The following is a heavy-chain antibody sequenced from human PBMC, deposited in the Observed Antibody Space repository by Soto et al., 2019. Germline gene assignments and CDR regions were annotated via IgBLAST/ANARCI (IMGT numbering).Heavy chain of an antibody. CDR3: ARVRPHILTAYYSRRSCRFAP. J-gene: IGHJ5*02. Sequence: SETLSLTCAVYGGSFSGYYWSWIRQPPGKGLEWIGEINHSGSTNYNPSLKSRVTISVDTSKNQFSLKLSSVTAADTAVYYCARVRPHILTAYYSRRSCRFAPWGQGTLVTVSS. D-gene: IGHD3-9*01. V-gene: IGHV4-34*01. CDR2: INHSGST. CDR1: GGSFSGYY.